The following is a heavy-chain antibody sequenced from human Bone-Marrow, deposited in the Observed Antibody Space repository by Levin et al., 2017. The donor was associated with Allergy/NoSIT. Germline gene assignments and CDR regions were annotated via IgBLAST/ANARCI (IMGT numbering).Heavy chain of an antibody. J-gene: IGHJ6*03. Sequence: PSQTLSLTCTVSGGSSSSSYWTWIRQAPGKGLEWIGYIYYSGSTNYNPSLKSRVTISVDTSKNQFSLKLSSVTAADTAVYYCARAPTGRTHDYMDVWGKGTTVTVSS. V-gene: IGHV4-59*01. CDR1: GGSSSSSY. D-gene: IGHD1-14*01. CDR3: ARAPTGRTHDYMDV. CDR2: IYYSGST.